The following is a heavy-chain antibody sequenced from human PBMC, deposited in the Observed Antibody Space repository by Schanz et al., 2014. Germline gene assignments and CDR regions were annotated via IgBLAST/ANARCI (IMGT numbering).Heavy chain of an antibody. V-gene: IGHV3-11*01. Sequence: VQLVESGGSLVQPGGSLRLSCAASGFTFSSYYMSWIRQAPGKGLEWVSSIISTGGTIYYVDSVRGRFTISRDNAKNSLYLQMNSLRVDDTAVYYCASSRTRYCSSTSCVPGAFDFWGQGTLVTVSS. CDR1: GFTFSSYY. D-gene: IGHD2-2*01. J-gene: IGHJ3*01. CDR2: IISTGGTI. CDR3: ASSRTRYCSSTSCVPGAFDF.